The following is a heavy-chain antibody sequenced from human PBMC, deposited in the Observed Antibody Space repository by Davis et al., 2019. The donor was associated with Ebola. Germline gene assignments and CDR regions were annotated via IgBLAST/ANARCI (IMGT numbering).Heavy chain of an antibody. V-gene: IGHV3-7*01. CDR2: IKQDGSEK. Sequence: PGGSLRLSCAASGFTFSSYWMSWVRQAPGKGLEWVANIKQDGSEKYYVDSVKGRFTISRDNAKNSLYLQMNSLRAEDTAVYYCARGNGGYSYGQGGYFFDYWGQGTLVTVSS. D-gene: IGHD5-18*01. J-gene: IGHJ4*02. CDR1: GFTFSSYW. CDR3: ARGNGGYSYGQGGYFFDY.